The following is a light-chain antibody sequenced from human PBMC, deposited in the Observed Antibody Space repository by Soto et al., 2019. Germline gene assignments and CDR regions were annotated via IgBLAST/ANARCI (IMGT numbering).Light chain of an antibody. CDR2: GAS. Sequence: EIVMTQSPATLSVSPGERATLSCRASQSVSSNLAWYQQKPGQAPRLLIYGASKRATGIPARFSASGSETEFTLTISSLQPDDFAVYFCQQRSKLPRTFGGGT. V-gene: IGKV3D-15*01. CDR1: QSVSSN. CDR3: QQRSKLPRT. J-gene: IGKJ4*01.